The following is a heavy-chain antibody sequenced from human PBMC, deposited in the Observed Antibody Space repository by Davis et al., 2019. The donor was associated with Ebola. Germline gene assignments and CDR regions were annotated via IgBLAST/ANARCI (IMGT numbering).Heavy chain of an antibody. D-gene: IGHD1/OR15-1a*01. V-gene: IGHV3-11*05. CDR3: VRDGRTTHDY. CDR2: ISYRSNYT. CDR1: GFTFSNYD. Sequence: PGGSLRLSCAASGFTFSNYDMGWVRQVPGKGLEWLSSISYRSNYTKYADSVRGRFTISRDNAKDSLFLQMNSLRAEDTAVYYCVRDGRTTHDYWGQGTLVIVSS. J-gene: IGHJ4*02.